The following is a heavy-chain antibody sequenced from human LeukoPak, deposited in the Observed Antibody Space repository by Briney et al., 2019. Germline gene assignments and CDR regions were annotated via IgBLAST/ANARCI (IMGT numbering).Heavy chain of an antibody. J-gene: IGHJ3*01. V-gene: IGHV3-23*01. D-gene: IGHD1-1*01. Sequence: GGSLRLSCAASGFTFSTYAMSWVRQAPGKGLEWVSPISGDGINTYYAGSVKGRFTISRDNSQNTLYLQMSSLRAEDTAVYYCASSGVVTTGTDAFDVWGQGTMVAVSS. CDR3: ASSGVVTTGTDAFDV. CDR1: GFTFSTYA. CDR2: ISGDGINT.